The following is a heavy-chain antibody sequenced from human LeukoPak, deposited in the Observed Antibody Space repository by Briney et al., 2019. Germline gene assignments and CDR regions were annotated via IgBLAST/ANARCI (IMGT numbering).Heavy chain of an antibody. V-gene: IGHV1-8*01. CDR1: GYTFTSYD. CDR2: MNPNSGNT. J-gene: IGHJ4*02. D-gene: IGHD3-9*01. CDR3: ARGSTYYDILTGYSHFDY. Sequence: ASVKVSCKASGYTFTSYDINWVRQATGQGLEWMGWMNPNSGNTGYAQKFQGRVTMTRNTSISTAYMELSSLRSEDTAGYYCARGSTYYDILTGYSHFDYWGQGTLVTVSS.